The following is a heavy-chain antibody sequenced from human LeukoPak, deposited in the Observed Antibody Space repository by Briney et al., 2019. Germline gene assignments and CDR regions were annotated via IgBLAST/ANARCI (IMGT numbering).Heavy chain of an antibody. V-gene: IGHV4-59*08. CDR3: ARHPFATPFDY. D-gene: IGHD2-15*01. CDR1: GASISSYS. CDR2: AYYSGHT. J-gene: IGHJ4*02. Sequence: SETLSLTCNVSGASISSYSWSWIRQPPGKGLEWIGYAYYSGHTNYNSSLKSRVTMSLDTSKSQFSLRLSSVTAADTAVYFCARHPFATPFDYWGPGTLVTVSS.